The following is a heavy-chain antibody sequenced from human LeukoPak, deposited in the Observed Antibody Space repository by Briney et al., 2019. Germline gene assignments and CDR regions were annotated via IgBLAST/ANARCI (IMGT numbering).Heavy chain of an antibody. D-gene: IGHD6-19*01. J-gene: IGHJ4*02. Sequence: GASVKVSCKASGYTFTSYGISWVRQAPGQGLEWMGWISAYNGNTNYAQKLQGRVTITTDESTSTAYMELSSLRSEDTAVYYCARDRGLSGWYAFDYWGQGTLVTVSS. CDR1: GYTFTSYG. CDR2: ISAYNGNT. CDR3: ARDRGLSGWYAFDY. V-gene: IGHV1-18*01.